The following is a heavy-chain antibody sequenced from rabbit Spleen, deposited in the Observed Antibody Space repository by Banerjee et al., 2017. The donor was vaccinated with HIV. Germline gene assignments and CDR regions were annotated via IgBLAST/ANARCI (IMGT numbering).Heavy chain of an antibody. CDR1: GFSFSSSYY. V-gene: IGHV1S40*01. CDR3: ARDAGTSFSTYGMDL. CDR2: AYGGSSGGT. Sequence: QSLEESGGDLVKPGASLTLTCTASGFSFSSSYYMCWVRQAPGKGLEWVACAYGGSSGGTYSATWAKGRFTVSKTASTTVTLQMTNLTAADTATYFCARDAGTSFSTYGMDLWGPGTLVTVS. J-gene: IGHJ6*01. D-gene: IGHD8-1*01.